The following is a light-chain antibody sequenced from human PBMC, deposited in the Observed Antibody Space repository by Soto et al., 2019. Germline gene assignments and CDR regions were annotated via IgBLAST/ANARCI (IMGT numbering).Light chain of an antibody. CDR3: SYTTIGSSVV. J-gene: IGLJ2*01. CDR1: STDVGGDQY. Sequence: QSALTQPPSVSGSPGQSITISCTGSSTDVGGDQYVSWYQQHPGTAPKLIIYGVSDRPSGVSNRFSGSKSCNTASLTVFGLEDEDDDYSYCSYTTIGSSVVFGGGTKLTVL. V-gene: IGLV2-14*03. CDR2: GVS.